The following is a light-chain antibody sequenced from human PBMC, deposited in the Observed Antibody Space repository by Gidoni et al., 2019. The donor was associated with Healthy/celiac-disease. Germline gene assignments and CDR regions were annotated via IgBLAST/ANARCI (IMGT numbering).Light chain of an antibody. CDR2: WAS. V-gene: IGKV4-1*01. Sequence: DIVMTQSPDSLAVSLGERATINCKSSQSVLYSSNNKNYLAWYQQKPGQPPKLLIYWASTRESGVPDRFRGSGSGTDFTLTISSLQAEDVAVYYSQQYYSTPRTFGQGTKVEIK. CDR3: QQYYSTPRT. CDR1: QSVLYSSNNKNY. J-gene: IGKJ1*01.